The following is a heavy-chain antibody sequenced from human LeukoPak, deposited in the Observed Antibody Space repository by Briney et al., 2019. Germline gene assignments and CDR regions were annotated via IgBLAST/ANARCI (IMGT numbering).Heavy chain of an antibody. V-gene: IGHV3-49*03. D-gene: IGHD4-17*01. CDR2: IRSKAYGGTT. J-gene: IGHJ6*02. CDR3: TRVRLRSYYYYGMDV. Sequence: GGSLRLSCAASGFTFSSYSMNWFRQAPGKGLEWVGFIRSKAYGGTTEYAASVKGRFTISRDDSKSIAYLQMNSLKTEDTAVYYCTRVRLRSYYYYGMDVWGQGTTVTVSS. CDR1: GFTFSSYS.